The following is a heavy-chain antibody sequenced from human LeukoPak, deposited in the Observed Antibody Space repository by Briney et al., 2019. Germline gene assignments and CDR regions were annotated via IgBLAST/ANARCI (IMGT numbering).Heavy chain of an antibody. V-gene: IGHV1-46*01. D-gene: IGHD3-22*01. CDR3: ARRKVSSGYYYSFDY. CDR1: GYTFISYY. Sequence: ASVKVSCMASGYTFISYYMHGLRQASGQGLDLMGIINPSGGSPSYAQKFQGRVTMTRDMSTSTVYMELSSLRSEDTAVYYCARRKVSSGYYYSFDYWGQGTLVTVSS. J-gene: IGHJ4*02. CDR2: INPSGGSP.